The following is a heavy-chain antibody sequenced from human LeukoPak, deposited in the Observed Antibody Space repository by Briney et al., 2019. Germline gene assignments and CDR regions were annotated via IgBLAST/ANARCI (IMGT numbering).Heavy chain of an antibody. CDR2: INPNSGGT. D-gene: IGHD3-22*01. CDR1: GYTFTSYG. V-gene: IGHV1-2*02. Sequence: ASVKVSCKASGYTFTSYGISWVRQAPGQGLEWMGWINPNSGGTNYAQKFQGRVTMTRDTSISTVYMELSSLRSEDTAVYYCARGVGDSSGYYTRFAHFDYWGQGTLVTVSS. CDR3: ARGVGDSSGYYTRFAHFDY. J-gene: IGHJ4*02.